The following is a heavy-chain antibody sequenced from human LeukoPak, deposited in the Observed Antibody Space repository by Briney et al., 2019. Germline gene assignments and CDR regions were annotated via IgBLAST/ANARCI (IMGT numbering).Heavy chain of an antibody. V-gene: IGHV3-21*01. CDR2: ISSSGSYI. CDR3: ARDCPHCSDYYYYYYMDV. D-gene: IGHD2-15*01. J-gene: IGHJ6*03. Sequence: KSGGSLRLSCAASGFTFSNYWMSWVRQAPGKGLEWVSSISSSGSYIYYADSVKGRFTISRDNAKNSLYLQMNSLRAEDTAVYYCARDCPHCSDYYYYYYMDVWGKGTTVTVSS. CDR1: GFTFSNYW.